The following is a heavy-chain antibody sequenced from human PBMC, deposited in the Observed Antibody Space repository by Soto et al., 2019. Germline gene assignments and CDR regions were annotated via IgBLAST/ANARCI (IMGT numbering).Heavy chain of an antibody. V-gene: IGHV4-59*01. J-gene: IGHJ6*02. CDR1: VGSISSYY. D-gene: IGHD3-22*01. CDR3: AGDYYDSSGYFLGTPYYYYGMDV. Sequence: SETLSLTCTVSVGSISSYYWSWIRQPPGKGLEWIGYIYYSGSTNYNPSLKSRVTISVDTSKNQFSLKLSSVTAADTAVYYCAGDYYDSSGYFLGTPYYYYGMDVWGQGTTVTVSS. CDR2: IYYSGST.